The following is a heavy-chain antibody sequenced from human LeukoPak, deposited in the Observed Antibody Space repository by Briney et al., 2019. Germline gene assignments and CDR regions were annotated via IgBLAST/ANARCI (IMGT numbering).Heavy chain of an antibody. Sequence: SETLSLTCTVSGDSNSRGPYFWGWLRQPPGKGLEWLGNIHYTGSTYYKSSLRSRVTMSVDTSKNQFSLMLRSVTAADTAMYYCARLDGGQLGHCSSTSCNGAFDIWGQGAMVTVSS. CDR3: ARLDGGQLGHCSSTSCNGAFDI. CDR2: IHYTGST. J-gene: IGHJ3*02. D-gene: IGHD2-2*01. V-gene: IGHV4-39*07. CDR1: GDSNSRGPYF.